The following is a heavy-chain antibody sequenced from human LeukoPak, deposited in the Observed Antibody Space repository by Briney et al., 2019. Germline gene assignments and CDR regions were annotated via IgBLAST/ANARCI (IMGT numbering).Heavy chain of an antibody. J-gene: IGHJ5*02. Sequence: ASVKVSCKASGYTFTSYYMHWVRQAPGQGLEWMGIINPSGGSTSYAQKFQGRVTMTRDMSTSTVYMELSSLRSEDTAVYYCARDKYAGGNSGNWFDPWGQGTLVTVSS. CDR1: GYTFTSYY. V-gene: IGHV1-46*01. CDR2: INPSGGST. CDR3: ARDKYAGGNSGNWFDP. D-gene: IGHD4-23*01.